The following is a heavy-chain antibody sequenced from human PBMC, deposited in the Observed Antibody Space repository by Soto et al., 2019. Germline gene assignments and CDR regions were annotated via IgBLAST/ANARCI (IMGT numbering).Heavy chain of an antibody. J-gene: IGHJ6*02. CDR1: GGSFSGYY. D-gene: IGHD2-21*01. V-gene: IGHV4-34*01. CDR2: INHREST. Sequence: QVQLQQWGAGLLKPSETLSLTCAVSGGSFSGYYWSWIRQPPGKGLEWIGEINHRESTNYNPSLESRVTMSVDTSKNQFSLKLNSVTAADTALYFCARVPVGGAYYYVLDVWGQGTTVTVSS. CDR3: ARVPVGGAYYYVLDV.